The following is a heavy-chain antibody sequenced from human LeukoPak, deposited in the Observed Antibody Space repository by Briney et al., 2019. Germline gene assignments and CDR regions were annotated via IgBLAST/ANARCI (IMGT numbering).Heavy chain of an antibody. J-gene: IGHJ6*02. CDR3: ARDWLVVQPYIMDV. CDR2: ISYSGYT. CDR1: GGSISSHY. Sequence: SETLSLTCSVSGGSISSHYWSWIRQPPGRGLEWIGYISYSGYTSNNPSLMGRVTISLGTSKNQFSLKLTSVTAADTAVYYCARDWLVVQPYIMDVWGQGITVTVSS. D-gene: IGHD2-2*01. V-gene: IGHV4-59*11.